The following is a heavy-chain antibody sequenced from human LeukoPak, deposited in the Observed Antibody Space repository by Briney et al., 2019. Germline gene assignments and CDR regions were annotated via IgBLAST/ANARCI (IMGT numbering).Heavy chain of an antibody. CDR1: GGTFSSYT. J-gene: IGHJ6*03. V-gene: IGHV1-69*05. CDR3: AGSRQLLYYYYYYMDV. CDR2: IIPIFGTA. D-gene: IGHD2-2*01. Sequence: SVKVSCKASGGTFSSYTISWVRQAPGQGLEWMGGIIPIFGTANYAQKFQGRVTITTDESTSTAYMELSSLRSEDTAVYYCAGSRQLLYYYYYYMDVWGRGTTVTVSS.